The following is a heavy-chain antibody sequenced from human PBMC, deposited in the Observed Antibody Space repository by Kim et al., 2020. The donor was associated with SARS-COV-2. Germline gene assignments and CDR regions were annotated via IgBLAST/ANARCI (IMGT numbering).Heavy chain of an antibody. Sequence: GGSLRLSCAASGFTFSSYDMSWVRQAPGKGLEWVSHVSGSGGGIYDADSVKGRFAISRDNNKKTLYLKINSLRAEATAYYYCAKGEGNNRAWF. D-gene: IGHD1-1*01. V-gene: IGHV3-23*01. CDR2: VSGSGGGI. CDR3: AKGEGNNRAWF. J-gene: IGHJ5*01. CDR1: GFTFSSYD.